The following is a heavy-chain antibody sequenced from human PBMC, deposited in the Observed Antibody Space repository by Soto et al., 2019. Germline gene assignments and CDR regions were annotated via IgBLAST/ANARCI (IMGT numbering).Heavy chain of an antibody. CDR2: FDPEDGET. V-gene: IGHV1-24*01. CDR3: ATGPTVVTGFDY. CDR1: GYTLTELS. J-gene: IGHJ4*02. Sequence: XSVKVSFKVSGYTLTELSMHLVRQAPGKGLEWMGGFDPEDGETIYAQKFQGRVTMTEDTSTDTAYMELSRMRSEDTAVYYCATGPTVVTGFDYWGQGTLVTVSS. D-gene: IGHD4-17*01.